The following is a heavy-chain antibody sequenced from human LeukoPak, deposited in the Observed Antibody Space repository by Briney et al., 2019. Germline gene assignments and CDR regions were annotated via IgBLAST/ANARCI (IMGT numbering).Heavy chain of an antibody. J-gene: IGHJ4*02. CDR3: ARGAPLGDCSSTSCYTDRWDY. V-gene: IGHV4-61*02. CDR2: IYTSGST. Sequence: PSQTLSLTCTVSGGSISSGSYYWSWIRQPAGKGLEWIGRIYTSGSTNYNPSLKSRVTISVDTSKNQFSLKLSSVTAADTAVYYCARGAPLGDCSSTSCYTDRWDYWGQGTLVTVSS. CDR1: GGSISSGSYY. D-gene: IGHD2-2*02.